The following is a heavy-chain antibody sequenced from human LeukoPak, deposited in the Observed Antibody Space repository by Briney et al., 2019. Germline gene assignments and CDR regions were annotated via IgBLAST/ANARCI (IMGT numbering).Heavy chain of an antibody. Sequence: GGSLRLSCAASGFTFSSYWMSWVRQAPGKGLEWVSGISGSGGSTNYADSVKGRFTIFRDNSKNTLYLQMNSLRAEDTAVYYCAKDVYSSSSWFDLWGQGTLVTVSS. J-gene: IGHJ5*02. CDR1: GFTFSSYW. V-gene: IGHV3-23*01. CDR2: ISGSGGST. CDR3: AKDVYSSSSWFDL. D-gene: IGHD6-13*01.